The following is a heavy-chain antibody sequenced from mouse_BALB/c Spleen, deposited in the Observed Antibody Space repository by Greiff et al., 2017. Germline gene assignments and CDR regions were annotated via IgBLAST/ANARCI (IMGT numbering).Heavy chain of an antibody. Sequence: VKLMESGPGLVAPSQSLSITCTVSGFSLSRYSVHWVRQPPGKGLEWLGMIWGGGSTDYNSALKSRLSISKDNSKSQVFLKMNSLQTDDTAMYYCASYGSNPAWFAYWGQGTLVTVSA. CDR3: ASYGSNPAWFAY. D-gene: IGHD1-1*01. CDR1: GFSLSRYS. J-gene: IGHJ3*01. V-gene: IGHV2-6-4*01. CDR2: IWGGGST.